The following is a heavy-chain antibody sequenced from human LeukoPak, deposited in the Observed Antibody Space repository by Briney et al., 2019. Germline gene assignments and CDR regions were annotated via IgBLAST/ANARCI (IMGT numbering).Heavy chain of an antibody. J-gene: IGHJ4*02. CDR2: IYYSGST. Sequence: SQTLSLTCTVSGGSISSGDYYWSWIRQHPGKGLEWIGYIYYSGSTYYNPSLKSRVTISVDTSKNQFSLKLSSVTAADTAVYYCARRKFDRLWFGGLLGYFDYWGQGTLVTVSS. V-gene: IGHV4-31*03. D-gene: IGHD3-10*01. CDR3: ARRKFDRLWFGGLLGYFDY. CDR1: GGSISSGDYY.